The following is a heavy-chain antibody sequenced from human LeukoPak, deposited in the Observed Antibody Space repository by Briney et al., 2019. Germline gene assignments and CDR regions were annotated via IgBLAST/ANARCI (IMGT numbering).Heavy chain of an antibody. CDR3: ARVGRAAEDDY. CDR2: ISSSSSTI. V-gene: IGHV3-48*01. D-gene: IGHD6-13*01. J-gene: IGHJ4*02. CDR1: GFTFSSYS. Sequence: GGSLRLSCAASGFTFSSYSMNWVRQAPGKGLEWVSYISSSSSTIYYADSVKGRFTISRDNAKNSLYLQMNSLRAGDTAVYYCARVGRAAEDDYWGQGTLVTVSS.